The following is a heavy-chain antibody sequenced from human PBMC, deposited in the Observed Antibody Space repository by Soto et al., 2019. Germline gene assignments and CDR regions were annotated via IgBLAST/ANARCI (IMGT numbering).Heavy chain of an antibody. CDR2: IYWDDDK. Sequence: QITLKESVPTLVKPTQTLTLTCTFSGFSLSTSGVGVGWIRQPPGKALEWLALIYWDDDKRDSPTLKSRLTNTQDTSKNPGARTMTNMAPVDPTTYYCVNVYGGYDNFAYWGQGTLFTVSS. CDR3: VNVYGGYDNFAY. D-gene: IGHD5-12*01. V-gene: IGHV2-5*02. J-gene: IGHJ4*02. CDR1: GFSLSTSGVG.